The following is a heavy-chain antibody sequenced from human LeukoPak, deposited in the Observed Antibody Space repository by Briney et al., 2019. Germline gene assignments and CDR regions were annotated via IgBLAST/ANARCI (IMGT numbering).Heavy chain of an antibody. J-gene: IGHJ5*02. CDR1: GDSVSNNGAS. V-gene: IGHV6-1*01. CDR2: TYYRTRWYC. D-gene: IGHD6-19*01. CDR3: ARGGAGWYVSVFDP. Sequence: SQTLSLTCAISGDSVSNNGASWNWISHSPSRGLEGLGRTYYRTRWYCDYAVSVRSRATINPDTSKNQFSLQLDSVTPEDTAVYYCARGGAGWYVSVFDPWGQGTLVTVSS.